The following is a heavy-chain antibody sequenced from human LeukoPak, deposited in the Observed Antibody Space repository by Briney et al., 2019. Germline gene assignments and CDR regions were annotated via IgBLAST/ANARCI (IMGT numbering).Heavy chain of an antibody. CDR3: AKDRGVHYYGSERGLYNWFDP. CDR2: MNPNNGNT. V-gene: IGHV1-8*01. Sequence: ASVKVSCKASGFTFTSYDINWVRQASGQGLEWMGWMNPNNGNTGYAQKFQGRVTMTRDTSISTAYMELRGLRSEDTAVYYCAKDRGVHYYGSERGLYNWFDPWGQGTLVTVSS. J-gene: IGHJ5*02. D-gene: IGHD3-10*01. CDR1: GFTFTSYD.